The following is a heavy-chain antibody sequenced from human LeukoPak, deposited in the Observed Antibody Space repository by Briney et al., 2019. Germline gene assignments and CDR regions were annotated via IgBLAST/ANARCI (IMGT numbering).Heavy chain of an antibody. D-gene: IGHD2-21*02. CDR1: GSSLSTSGMR. Sequence: SGPALVKPTQTLTLTCTFSGSSLSTSGMRVSWIRQPPGKALEWLARIDWDDDKFYSTSLKTRLTISKDTSKNQVVLTMTNMDPVDTATYYCARVRCGGDCYPDYWGQGTLVTVSS. CDR3: ARVRCGGDCYPDY. V-gene: IGHV2-70*04. J-gene: IGHJ4*02. CDR2: IDWDDDK.